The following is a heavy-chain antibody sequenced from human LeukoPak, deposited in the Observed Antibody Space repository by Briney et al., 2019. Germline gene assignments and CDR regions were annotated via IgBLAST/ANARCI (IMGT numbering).Heavy chain of an antibody. Sequence: ASVKVSCKASGYTFTSYDINWVRQATGQGLEWMGWMNPNSGNTGYAQKFQGRVTMTRNTSISTAYMELSSLRSGDTAVYYCARVQLRYEGPLDYWGQGTLVTVSS. V-gene: IGHV1-8*01. CDR2: MNPNSGNT. D-gene: IGHD3-9*01. CDR1: GYTFTSYD. CDR3: ARVQLRYEGPLDY. J-gene: IGHJ4*02.